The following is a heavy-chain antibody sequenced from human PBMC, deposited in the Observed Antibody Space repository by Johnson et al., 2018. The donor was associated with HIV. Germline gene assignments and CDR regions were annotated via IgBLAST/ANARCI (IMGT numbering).Heavy chain of an antibody. Sequence: VQLVESGGGLVQPGGSLRLSCAASGFTVSSNYMSWVRQAPGKGLEWVSVIYSGGSTYYADSVKGRFTISRDNAKNSLYLQMNSLRAEDTALYDGAKDNSPDFYGSGSYRPFDSWGQGTMVTVSS. CDR1: GFTVSSNY. J-gene: IGHJ3*02. D-gene: IGHD3-10*01. CDR2: IYSGGST. CDR3: AKDNSPDFYGSGSYRPFDS. V-gene: IGHV3-66*02.